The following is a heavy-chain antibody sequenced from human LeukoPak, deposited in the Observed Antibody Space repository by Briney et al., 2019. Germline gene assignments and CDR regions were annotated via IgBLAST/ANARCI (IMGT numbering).Heavy chain of an antibody. CDR1: GFTFSSYS. Sequence: GGSLRLSCAASGFTFSSYSFNWVRQAPGKGLEWVSYISSSSSITYYADSVKGRFTISRDNAKNSLYLQMNSLRHEDTAVYYCERFAGEDYWGQGTLVTVSS. J-gene: IGHJ4*02. V-gene: IGHV3-48*02. CDR3: ERFAGEDY. CDR2: ISSSSSIT. D-gene: IGHD3-10*01.